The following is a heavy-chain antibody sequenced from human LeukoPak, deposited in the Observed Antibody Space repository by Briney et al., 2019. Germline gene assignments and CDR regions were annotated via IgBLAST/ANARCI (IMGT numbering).Heavy chain of an antibody. CDR1: GGSFSGYY. V-gene: IGHV4-30-4*01. CDR2: IYYSGST. D-gene: IGHD4-23*01. CDR3: ARDYGGNRDDAFDI. J-gene: IGHJ3*02. Sequence: TSETLSLTCAVYGGSFSGYYWSWIRQPPGKGLEWIGYIYYSGSTYYNPSLKSRVTISVDTSKNQFSLKLSSVTAADTAVYYCARDYGGNRDDAFDIWGQGTMVTVSS.